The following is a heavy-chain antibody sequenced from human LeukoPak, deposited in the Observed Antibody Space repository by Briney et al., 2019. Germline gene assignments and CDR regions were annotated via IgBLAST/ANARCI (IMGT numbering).Heavy chain of an antibody. Sequence: GASVKVSCKASGYPFNNYDINWVRQAPGQGLEWMGWINPNSGGTNYAQRFQGRVTMTRDTSISTVYMELSRLRSDDTAVYYCARAGLGYSSSWDYYYYMDVWGKGTTVTVS. J-gene: IGHJ6*03. D-gene: IGHD6-13*01. CDR2: INPNSGGT. CDR1: GYPFNNYD. V-gene: IGHV1-2*02. CDR3: ARAGLGYSSSWDYYYYMDV.